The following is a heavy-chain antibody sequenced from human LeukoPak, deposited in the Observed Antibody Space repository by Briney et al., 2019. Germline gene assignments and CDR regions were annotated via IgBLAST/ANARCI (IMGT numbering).Heavy chain of an antibody. V-gene: IGHV3-21*01. CDR1: GFTFSSYS. CDR3: ARAPSHHYDILTGYYIGDAFDI. J-gene: IGHJ3*02. Sequence: KTGGSLRLSCAASGFTFSSYSMNWVRQAPGKGLEWVSSVSSSSSYIYYADSVKGRFTISGDNAKNSLYLQMNSLRAEDTAVYYCARAPSHHYDILTGYYIGDAFDIWGQGTMVTVSS. CDR2: VSSSSSYI. D-gene: IGHD3-9*01.